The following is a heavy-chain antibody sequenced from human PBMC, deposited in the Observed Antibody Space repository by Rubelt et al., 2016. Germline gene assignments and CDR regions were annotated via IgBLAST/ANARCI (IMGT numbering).Heavy chain of an antibody. D-gene: IGHD3-3*01. CDR3: AREEGLTIFGHYGMDV. J-gene: IGHJ6*02. V-gene: IGHV1-69*06. CDR2: IIPIFGTA. Sequence: QVQLVQSGAEVKKPGSSVKVSCKASGGTFSSYAISWVRQAPGQGLEWMGGIIPIFGTANYAQKFQGRVTSTADKSTSTAYMELSSLRSEDTAVYYCAREEGLTIFGHYGMDVWGQGTTVTVSS. CDR1: GGTFSSYA.